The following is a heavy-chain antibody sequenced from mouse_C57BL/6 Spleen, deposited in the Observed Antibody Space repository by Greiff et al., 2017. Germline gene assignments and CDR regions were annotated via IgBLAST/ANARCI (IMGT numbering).Heavy chain of an antibody. CDR2: IYPRSGNT. CDR3: ARRSNYGYDGYAMDY. J-gene: IGHJ4*01. CDR1: GYTFTSYG. D-gene: IGHD2-2*01. V-gene: IGHV1-81*01. Sequence: QVQLQQSGAELARPGASVKLSCKASGYTFTSYGISWVKQRTGQGLEWIGEIYPRSGNTYYNEKFKGKATLTADKSSSTAYMELRSLTSEDSAVYFCARRSNYGYDGYAMDYWGQGTSVTVSS.